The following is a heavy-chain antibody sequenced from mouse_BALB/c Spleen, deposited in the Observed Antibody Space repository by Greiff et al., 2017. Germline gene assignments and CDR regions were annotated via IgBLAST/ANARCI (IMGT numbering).Heavy chain of an antibody. V-gene: IGHV1S34*01. CDR2: ISCYNGAT. Sequence: LVKTGASVKISCKASGYSFTGYYMHWVKQSHGKSLEWIGYISCYNGATSYNQKFKGKATFTVDTSSSTAYMQFNSLTSEDSAVYYCARQYGNPAWFAYWGQGTRVTVSA. CDR3: ARQYGNPAWFAY. J-gene: IGHJ3*01. CDR1: GYSFTGYY. D-gene: IGHD2-10*02.